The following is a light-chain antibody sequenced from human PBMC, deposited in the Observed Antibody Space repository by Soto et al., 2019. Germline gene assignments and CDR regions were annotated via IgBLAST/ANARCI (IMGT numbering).Light chain of an antibody. CDR3: QQYNNWWT. Sequence: EIVMTQSPATLSVSPAERATLSCRASQSGTSSLAWYQQKPGQAPRLLIYGTSTRATVIPARFSGSGSGTEFTLTISSLQSEDFAVYYCQQYNNWWTFGQGTKVEIK. J-gene: IGKJ1*01. CDR1: QSGTSS. CDR2: GTS. V-gene: IGKV3-15*01.